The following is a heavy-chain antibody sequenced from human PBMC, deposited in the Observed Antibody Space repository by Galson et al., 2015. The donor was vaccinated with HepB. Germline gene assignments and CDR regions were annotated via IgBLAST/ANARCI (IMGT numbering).Heavy chain of an antibody. CDR1: GYSFTSYW. CDR3: ARGGAGADLRFLEWLLYPWDY. CDR2: IYPGDSDT. J-gene: IGHJ4*02. Sequence: QSGAEVKKPGESLKISCKGSGYSFTSYWIGWVRQMPGKGLEWMGIIYPGDSDTRYSPSFQGQVTISADKSISTAYLQWSSLKASDTAMYYCARGGAGADLRFLEWLLYPWDYWGQGTLVTVSS. V-gene: IGHV5-51*03. D-gene: IGHD3-3*01.